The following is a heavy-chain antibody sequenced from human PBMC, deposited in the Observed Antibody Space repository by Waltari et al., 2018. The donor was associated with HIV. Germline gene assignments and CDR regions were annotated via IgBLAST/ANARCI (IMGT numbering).Heavy chain of an antibody. V-gene: IGHV4-39*01. Sequence: QLQLQESGPGLVKPSETLSLTCTVSGGFISTGTYYWGWIRQPPGKGLEWIASIYYSATTYYNPSFKSRVTISVDTPKSQFSLNLRSVTAADTAVYYCARHTKLATIIYWGQGALVTVSS. CDR2: IYYSATT. CDR3: ARHTKLATIIY. D-gene: IGHD5-12*01. CDR1: GGFISTGTYY. J-gene: IGHJ4*02.